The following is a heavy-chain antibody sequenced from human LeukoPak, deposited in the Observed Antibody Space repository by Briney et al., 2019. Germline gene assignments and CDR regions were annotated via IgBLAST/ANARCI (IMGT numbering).Heavy chain of an antibody. Sequence: TGGSLRLSCGASGFTFSSYDMTWVRQAPGKGLEWVSGVYGRGGTTYYADSVKGRFIVSRDNSKNSLSLQMNSLRAEDTAVYYCARVVGRNWYLDLWGRGTHVTVSS. CDR1: GFTFSSYD. J-gene: IGHJ2*01. V-gene: IGHV3-23*01. D-gene: IGHD1-14*01. CDR3: ARVVGRNWYLDL. CDR2: VYGRGGTT.